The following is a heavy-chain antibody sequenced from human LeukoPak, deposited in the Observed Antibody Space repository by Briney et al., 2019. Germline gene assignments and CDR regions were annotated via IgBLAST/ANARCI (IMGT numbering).Heavy chain of an antibody. CDR1: GGSISSYY. Sequence: SETLSLSCTVSGGSISSYYWSWIRQPPGKGLEWIGYIYYSGSTNYNPSLKSRVTISVDTSKNQFSLKLSSVTAADTAVYYCARFGYYYYYMDVWGKGTTVTVSS. CDR2: IYYSGST. CDR3: ARFGYYYYYMDV. V-gene: IGHV4-59*01. D-gene: IGHD3-16*01. J-gene: IGHJ6*03.